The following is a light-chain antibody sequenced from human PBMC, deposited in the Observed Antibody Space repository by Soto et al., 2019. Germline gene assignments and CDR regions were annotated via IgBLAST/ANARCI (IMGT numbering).Light chain of an antibody. CDR3: SSYAGSNNLV. Sequence: QSVLTQPPSASGSPGQSVTISCTGTSSDVGGYNYVSWYQQHPGKGPKLMIYEVSKRPSGVPDRFSGSKSGNTASLTVSGLQAEDEADYYCSSYAGSNNLVFSGGTKVTVL. J-gene: IGLJ2*01. V-gene: IGLV2-8*01. CDR2: EVS. CDR1: SSDVGGYNY.